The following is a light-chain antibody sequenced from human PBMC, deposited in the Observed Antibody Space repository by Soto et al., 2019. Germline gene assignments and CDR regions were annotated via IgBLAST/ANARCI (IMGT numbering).Light chain of an antibody. CDR1: QSVSSN. Sequence: EIVMTQSPATLSVSPGERATLSCRASQSVSSNLAWYQQKPGQAPRLLIYGASTRATGIPARFSGSGSGTEFTLTISSLQSEDFAVYFWQQYNYWPPLYTFGQGTKLEIK. CDR2: GAS. CDR3: QQYNYWPPLYT. J-gene: IGKJ2*01. V-gene: IGKV3-15*01.